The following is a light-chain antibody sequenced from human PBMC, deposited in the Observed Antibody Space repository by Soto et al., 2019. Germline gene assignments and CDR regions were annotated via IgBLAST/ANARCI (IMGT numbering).Light chain of an antibody. Sequence: EIVLTQSPGTLSLSPGERATLSCRASQSVSSSYLAWYQQKPGQAPRLLIYGASSRATGIPDRFSGSGSGTDFPLTISRLEHEDFAEYYCQQYGSSPRTFGQGTQVEIK. CDR3: QQYGSSPRT. CDR2: GAS. V-gene: IGKV3-20*01. CDR1: QSVSSSY. J-gene: IGKJ1*01.